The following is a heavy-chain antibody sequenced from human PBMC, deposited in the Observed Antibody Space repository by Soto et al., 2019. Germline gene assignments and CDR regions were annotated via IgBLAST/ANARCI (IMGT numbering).Heavy chain of an antibody. Sequence: EVQLVESGGGLVQPGRSLRLSCAASGFTFDDYAMHWVRQAPGKGLEWVSGISWNSGSIGYADSVKGRFTISRDNAKNSLYLQMNSLRAEDTALYYCAKGGSGSYYAQGRDYRGQGTLVTVSS. CDR1: GFTFDDYA. CDR3: AKGGSGSYYAQGRDY. D-gene: IGHD1-26*01. J-gene: IGHJ4*02. V-gene: IGHV3-9*01. CDR2: ISWNSGSI.